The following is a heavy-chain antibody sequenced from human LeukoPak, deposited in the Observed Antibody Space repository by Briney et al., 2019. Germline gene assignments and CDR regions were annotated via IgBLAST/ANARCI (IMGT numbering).Heavy chain of an antibody. V-gene: IGHV3-30*18. J-gene: IGHJ4*02. Sequence: RPGGSLRLSCAASGFTFSSYGMHWVRQAPGKGLEWVAVISYDGSNKYYADSVKGRFTISRDNSKNTLYLQMSSLRAEDTAVYYCAKGTQQWLSLDYWGQGTLVTVSS. CDR1: GFTFSSYG. CDR3: AKGTQQWLSLDY. CDR2: ISYDGSNK. D-gene: IGHD6-19*01.